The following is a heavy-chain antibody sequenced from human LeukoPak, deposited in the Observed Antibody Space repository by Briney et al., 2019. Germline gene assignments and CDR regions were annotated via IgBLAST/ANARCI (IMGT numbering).Heavy chain of an antibody. Sequence: GGSLRLSCAASGSTVSSNYMNWVRQAPGKGLEWVSVIYSGGSTYYADSVKGRFTISRDNSKNTLYLQMNSLRAEDTAEYYCARAVSTVVNGDWGQGTLVTVSS. CDR2: IYSGGST. CDR1: GSTVSSNY. CDR3: ARAVSTVVNGD. J-gene: IGHJ1*01. D-gene: IGHD4-23*01. V-gene: IGHV3-53*01.